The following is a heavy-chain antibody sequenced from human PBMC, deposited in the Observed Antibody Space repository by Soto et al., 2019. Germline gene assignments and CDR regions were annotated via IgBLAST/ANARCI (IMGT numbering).Heavy chain of an antibody. D-gene: IGHD3-3*01. J-gene: IGHJ6*02. CDR3: AITIFGVVIPASDGMDV. Sequence: HGESLKISCKGSGYSFTSYWISWVRQMPGKGLEWMGRIDPSDSYTNYSPSFQGHVTISADKSISTAYLQWSSLKASDTAMYYCAITIFGVVIPASDGMDVWGQGTTVTVSS. V-gene: IGHV5-10-1*01. CDR2: IDPSDSYT. CDR1: GYSFTSYW.